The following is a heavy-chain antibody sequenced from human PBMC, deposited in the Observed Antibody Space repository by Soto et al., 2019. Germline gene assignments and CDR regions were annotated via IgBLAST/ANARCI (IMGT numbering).Heavy chain of an antibody. J-gene: IGHJ4*02. V-gene: IGHV4-4*02. CDR1: GGSISSSNW. D-gene: IGHD3-16*01. CDR2: IYHSGST. Sequence: QVQLQESGPGLVKPSGTLSLTCAVSGGSISSSNWWSWVRQPPGTGLEWIGEIYHSGSTNYNPSLKRRVPISVDKSKNHCSLKLSSVTAADTAVYYCARVGGRETGDYWGQGTLVTVSS. CDR3: ARVGGRETGDY.